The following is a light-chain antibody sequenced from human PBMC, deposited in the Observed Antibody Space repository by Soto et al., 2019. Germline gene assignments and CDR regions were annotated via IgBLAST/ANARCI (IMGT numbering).Light chain of an antibody. Sequence: DIQMTQSPSSLSASVGDRVTITCRASQSISRNLNWYQHKPGKAPKLLLYAASSLQNGVPSRFRGGGSGTEFTLSINSLQPEDFGTYYCQQSFTTASITFGQGTRLEIK. CDR1: QSISRN. V-gene: IGKV1-39*01. CDR2: AAS. J-gene: IGKJ5*01. CDR3: QQSFTTASIT.